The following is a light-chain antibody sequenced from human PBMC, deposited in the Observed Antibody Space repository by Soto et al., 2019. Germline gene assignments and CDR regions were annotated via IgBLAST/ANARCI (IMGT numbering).Light chain of an antibody. J-gene: IGKJ1*01. CDR1: QCVSSY. V-gene: IGKV3-11*01. Sequence: EIVLTQSPATLSLSPGERATLSCRASQCVSSYLAWYQQKPGQAPRLLIYDASNRATGIPARFSGSGSGTDFTLTISSLEPEDFAVYYCHQRSNWPRTFGQGTKVEIK. CDR2: DAS. CDR3: HQRSNWPRT.